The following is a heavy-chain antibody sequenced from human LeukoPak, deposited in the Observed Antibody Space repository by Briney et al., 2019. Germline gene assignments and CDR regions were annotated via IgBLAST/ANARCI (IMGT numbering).Heavy chain of an antibody. CDR2: MNPNSGNT. D-gene: IGHD2-2*01. J-gene: IGHJ6*03. Sequence: ASVKVSCKASGYTFTSYDINWVRQATGQGLEWMGWMNPNSGNTGYARKFQGRVTMTRNTSISTAYMELSSLRSGDTAVYYCARERTPYYYMDVWGKGTTVTVSS. CDR1: GYTFTSYD. V-gene: IGHV1-8*01. CDR3: ARERTPYYYMDV.